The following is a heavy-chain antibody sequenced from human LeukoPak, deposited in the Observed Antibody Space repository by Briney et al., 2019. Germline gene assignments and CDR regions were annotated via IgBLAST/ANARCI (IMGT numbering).Heavy chain of an antibody. V-gene: IGHV3-23*01. Sequence: PGGSLGLSCAASGFTFSSYAMSWVRQAPGKGLEWVSAISGSGGSTYYADSVKGRFTISRDNSKNTLYLQMNSLRAEDTAVYYCAKLTKTIFGVVTRPSYFDYWGQGTLVTVSS. CDR3: AKLTKTIFGVVTRPSYFDY. CDR1: GFTFSSYA. D-gene: IGHD3-3*01. J-gene: IGHJ4*02. CDR2: ISGSGGST.